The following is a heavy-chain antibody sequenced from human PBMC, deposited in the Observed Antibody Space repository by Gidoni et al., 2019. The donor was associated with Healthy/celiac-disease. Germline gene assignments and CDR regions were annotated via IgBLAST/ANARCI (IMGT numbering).Heavy chain of an antibody. Sequence: QLQLQESGPGLVKPSETLSLTCTVSGGSISSSSYYWGWIRQPPGKGLEWIGSIYYSGSTYYNPSLKSRVPISVDTSKNQFSLKLSSVTAADTAVYYCAPAGYYYGSGSNNWFDPWVQGTLVTVSS. CDR1: GGSISSSSYY. CDR3: APAGYYYGSGSNNWFDP. J-gene: IGHJ5*02. V-gene: IGHV4-39*01. CDR2: IYYSGST. D-gene: IGHD3-10*01.